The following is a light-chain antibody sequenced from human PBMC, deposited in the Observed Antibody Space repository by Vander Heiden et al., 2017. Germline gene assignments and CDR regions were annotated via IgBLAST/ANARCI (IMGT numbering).Light chain of an antibody. J-gene: IGKJ4*01. CDR3: QHHNSYPLT. V-gene: IGKV1-5*03. CDR1: ESISSW. Sequence: DIKVIQSPYILPATVGARVTITCRASESISSWLAWYQHKTGKTPKLLIYRASSLQSGVPSRFSGSGSGTAFTLTISSLQPDDFATYYCQHHNSYPLTFGGGTKVEIK. CDR2: RAS.